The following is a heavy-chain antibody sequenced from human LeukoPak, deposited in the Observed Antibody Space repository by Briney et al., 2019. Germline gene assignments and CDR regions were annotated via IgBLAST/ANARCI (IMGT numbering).Heavy chain of an antibody. J-gene: IGHJ3*02. Sequence: ASVKVSCKVSGYTLTELSMHWVRQAPGKGLEWMGGFDPEDGETIYAQKFQGRVTMTEDTSTDTAYMELSSLRSEDTAVYYCATGYSVGTMMVVGRAFDIWGQGTMVTVSS. D-gene: IGHD3-22*01. V-gene: IGHV1-24*01. CDR3: ATGYSVGTMMVVGRAFDI. CDR2: FDPEDGET. CDR1: GYTLTELS.